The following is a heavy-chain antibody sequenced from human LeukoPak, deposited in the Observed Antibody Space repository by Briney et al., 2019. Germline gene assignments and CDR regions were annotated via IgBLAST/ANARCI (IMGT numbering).Heavy chain of an antibody. D-gene: IGHD1-26*01. V-gene: IGHV4-4*07. CDR3: ARGITVRGNYYYFDY. CDR1: GGSISIYY. CDR2: IYTSGST. Sequence: SETLPLTCTVSGGSISIYYSTWIRQPAGKGLEWIGRIYTSGSTNYNPSLKSRVTMSVDTSKNQFSMQLSSVTAADTAVYYCARGITVRGNYYYFDYWGQGTLVTVSS. J-gene: IGHJ4*02.